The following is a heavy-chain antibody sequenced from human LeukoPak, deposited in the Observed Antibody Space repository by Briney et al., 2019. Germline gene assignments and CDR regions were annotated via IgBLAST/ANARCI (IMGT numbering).Heavy chain of an antibody. CDR1: GFPFNSFP. Sequence: GGSLGPSCPAPGFPFNSFPMPWVRQPPWKGRGWVSGFMGSGGSTYYADSVKGRFTISRDNSKYTLYLQMNSLRAEDTAVYYCTKEIFIPYYYDGSAYVDYWGQGTLVTVSS. D-gene: IGHD3-22*01. J-gene: IGHJ4*02. CDR2: FMGSGGST. CDR3: TKEIFIPYYYDGSAYVDY. V-gene: IGHV3-23*01.